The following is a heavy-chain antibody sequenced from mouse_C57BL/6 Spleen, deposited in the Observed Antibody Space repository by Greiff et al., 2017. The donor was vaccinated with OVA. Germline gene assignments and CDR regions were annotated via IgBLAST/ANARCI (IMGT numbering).Heavy chain of an antibody. Sequence: EVKLVESGGGLVQPKGSLKLSCAASGFTFNTYAMHWVRQAPGQGLEWVARIRSKSSNYATYYADSVKDRFTISRDDSQSMLYLQMNNLKTEDTAMYYCVRQGLYSNFYYAMDYWGQGTSVTVSS. CDR2: IRSKSSNYAT. J-gene: IGHJ4*01. CDR3: VRQGLYSNFYYAMDY. CDR1: GFTFNTYA. D-gene: IGHD2-5*01. V-gene: IGHV10-3*01.